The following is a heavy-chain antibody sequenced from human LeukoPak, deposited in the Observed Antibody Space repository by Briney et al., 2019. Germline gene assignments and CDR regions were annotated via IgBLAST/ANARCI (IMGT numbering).Heavy chain of an antibody. CDR2: SSADGSSA. J-gene: IGHJ4*02. Sequence: GGSLRLSCTASGFALSGYWMHWVRQAPGKGLVWVSRSSADGSSAAYADSVKGRFTISRDNARNTLYLQMNSLRPEDTATYFCTRVVVGATGLFDSWGQGTLVTVSS. D-gene: IGHD2-15*01. CDR1: GFALSGYW. V-gene: IGHV3-74*01. CDR3: TRVVVGATGLFDS.